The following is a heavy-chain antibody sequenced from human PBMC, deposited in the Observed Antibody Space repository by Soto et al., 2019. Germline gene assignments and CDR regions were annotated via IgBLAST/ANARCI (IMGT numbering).Heavy chain of an antibody. Sequence: EVQLVESGGGLVQPGGSLRLSCAASGFTFRSYWMHWVRQAPGKGLVWVSRISPDGSITNYADSVKGRFTISRDNAKNTLFWQMNSLRAEDTAVYCCTREVATVPDYWGQGTLVTVSS. CDR2: ISPDGSIT. CDR1: GFTFRSYW. V-gene: IGHV3-74*01. J-gene: IGHJ4*02. D-gene: IGHD6-13*01. CDR3: TREVATVPDY.